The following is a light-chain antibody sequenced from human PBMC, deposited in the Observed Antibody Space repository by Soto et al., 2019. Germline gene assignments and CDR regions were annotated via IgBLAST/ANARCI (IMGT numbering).Light chain of an antibody. CDR2: DVS. CDR3: SPYTSSSLDV. V-gene: IGLV2-14*01. Sequence: QSVLTQPASVSGSPGQSITISCTGSSSDVGGYSYVSWYKQLPGKAPKLMIYDVSDRPSGVSNRFSGSKSGNTASLTISGLQAEDEAHYYRSPYTSSSLDVLGTGTKVTVL. J-gene: IGLJ1*01. CDR1: SSDVGGYSY.